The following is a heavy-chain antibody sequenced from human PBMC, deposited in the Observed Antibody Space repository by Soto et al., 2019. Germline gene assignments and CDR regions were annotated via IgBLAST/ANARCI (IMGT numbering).Heavy chain of an antibody. CDR3: AKEGLSRIYDFDY. CDR1: GFTFGSYA. V-gene: IGHV3-23*01. Sequence: EVQLLESGGGLVQPGGSLRLSCAASGFTFGSYAMSWVRQAPGKGLEWVSGISASGDGTYYGDSVKGRFTISRDNSKNTSDRQMSSLRAEDTAVYYCAKEGLSRIYDFDYWGQGTLVTVSS. J-gene: IGHJ4*02. CDR2: ISASGDGT. D-gene: IGHD2-2*01.